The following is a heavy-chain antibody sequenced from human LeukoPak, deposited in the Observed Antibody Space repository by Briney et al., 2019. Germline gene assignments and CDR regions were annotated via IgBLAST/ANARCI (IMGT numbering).Heavy chain of an antibody. D-gene: IGHD2-2*01. V-gene: IGHV3-7*01. Sequence: GGSLRLSCAASGFTFSSYWMSWVRQAPGKGLEWVANIKQDGSEKYYVDSVKGRFTISRDNAKNSLYLQMNSLRAEDTAVYYCASMGCSSTSCPPDYYYYMDVWGKGTTVTVSS. CDR3: ASMGCSSTSCPPDYYYYMDV. CDR2: IKQDGSEK. CDR1: GFTFSSYW. J-gene: IGHJ6*03.